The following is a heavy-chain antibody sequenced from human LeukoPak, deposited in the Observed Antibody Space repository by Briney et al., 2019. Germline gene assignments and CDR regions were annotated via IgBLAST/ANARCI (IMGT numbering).Heavy chain of an antibody. CDR2: ISGSGGST. CDR1: GFTFSYHW. CDR3: AKNLIAVAGSYYYGMDV. J-gene: IGHJ6*02. Sequence: GGSLTLSCAASGFTFSYHWMTWVRQAPGKGLEWVSAISGSGGSTYYADSVKGRFTISRDNSKNTLYLQMNSLRAEDTAVYYCAKNLIAVAGSYYYGMDVWGQGTTVTVSS. D-gene: IGHD6-19*01. V-gene: IGHV3-23*01.